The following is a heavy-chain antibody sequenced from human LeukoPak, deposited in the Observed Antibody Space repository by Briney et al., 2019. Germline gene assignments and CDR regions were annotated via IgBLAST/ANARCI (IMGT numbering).Heavy chain of an antibody. Sequence: SETLSLTCAVYGGSFSGYYWSWIRQPPGKGLEWIGEINHSGSTNYNPSLKSRVTISVDTSKNQFSLKLSSVTAADTAVYYCARGGTQLVQEDGYFRHWGQGTLVTVSS. CDR3: ARGGTQLVQEDGYFRH. CDR2: INHSGST. J-gene: IGHJ1*01. D-gene: IGHD6-13*01. CDR1: GGSFSGYY. V-gene: IGHV4-34*01.